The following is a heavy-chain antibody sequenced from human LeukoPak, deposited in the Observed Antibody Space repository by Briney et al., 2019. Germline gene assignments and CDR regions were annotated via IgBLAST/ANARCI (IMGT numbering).Heavy chain of an antibody. CDR2: ISNSGSTI. J-gene: IGHJ4*02. CDR3: AGSGYSYGGIDS. Sequence: SGGSLRLSCAASGFTFSSYEMNWVRQAPGKGLEWVSYISNSGSTIYYADSVKGRFTISRDNAKNSLSLQMNSLRAEDTAVYYCAGSGYSYGGIDSWGQGTLVTVSS. CDR1: GFTFSSYE. V-gene: IGHV3-48*03. D-gene: IGHD5-18*01.